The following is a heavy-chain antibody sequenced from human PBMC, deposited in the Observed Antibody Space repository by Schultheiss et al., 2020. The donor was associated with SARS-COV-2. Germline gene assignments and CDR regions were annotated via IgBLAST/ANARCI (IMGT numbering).Heavy chain of an antibody. CDR1: GGSISSGDYY. D-gene: IGHD3-3*01. CDR2: IYYSGST. CDR3: ARDEGYDFWSGYGV. V-gene: IGHV4-30-4*01. Sequence: SQTLSLTCTVSGGSISSGDYYWSWIRQPPGKGLEWIGYIYYSGSTNYNPSLKSRVTISVDTSKNQFSLKLSSVTAEDTAVYYCARDEGYDFWSGYGVWGQGTTVTVSS. J-gene: IGHJ6*02.